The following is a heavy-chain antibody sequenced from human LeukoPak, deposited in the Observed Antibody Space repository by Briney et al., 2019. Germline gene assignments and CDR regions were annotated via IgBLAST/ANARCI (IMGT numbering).Heavy chain of an antibody. CDR3: ATPYCSSISCLDVFNM. Sequence: PSETLSLTCSVSGVSVSDGRYYWTWLRPHPGKGLEWIGYKYYSGSAKYNPSLKSRLTISIDTSKNQFSLQLSSVTAADTATYYCATPYCSSISCLDVFNMWGQGTRVTVSS. D-gene: IGHD2-2*01. J-gene: IGHJ3*02. CDR2: KYYSGSA. CDR1: GVSVSDGRYY. V-gene: IGHV4-31*03.